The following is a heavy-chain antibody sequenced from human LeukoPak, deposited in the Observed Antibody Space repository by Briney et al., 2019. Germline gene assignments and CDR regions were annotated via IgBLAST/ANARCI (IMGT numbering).Heavy chain of an antibody. CDR2: INPNSGGT. Sequence: ASVKVSCKASGYTFTDYYMNWVRQAPGQGLEWMGWINPNSGGTNYAQKFQGRVTMTRDTSISTAYMELSRLRSDDTAVYYCARDPVYGGYFQAAPRNYFDYWGQGTLVTVSS. V-gene: IGHV1-2*02. CDR3: ARDPVYGGYFQAAPRNYFDY. J-gene: IGHJ4*02. CDR1: GYTFTDYY. D-gene: IGHD5-12*01.